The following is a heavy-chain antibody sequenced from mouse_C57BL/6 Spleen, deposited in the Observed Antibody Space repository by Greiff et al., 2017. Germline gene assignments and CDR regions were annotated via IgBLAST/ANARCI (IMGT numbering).Heavy chain of an antibody. J-gene: IGHJ4*01. CDR2: IYIGNGYT. CDR3: AKTYYSNYAMDY. V-gene: IGHV1-58*01. Sequence: VQLQQSGAELVRPGSSVKLSCKTSGYTFTGYGINWVKQRPGQGLEWIGYIYIGNGYTAYNEKFKGKATLTSDTSSSTAYMQLSSLTSEDSAIYFCAKTYYSNYAMDYWGQGTSVTVSS. CDR1: GYTFTGYG. D-gene: IGHD2-5*01.